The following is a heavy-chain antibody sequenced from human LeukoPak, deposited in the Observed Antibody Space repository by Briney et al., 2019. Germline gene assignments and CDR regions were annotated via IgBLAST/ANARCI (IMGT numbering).Heavy chain of an antibody. J-gene: IGHJ4*02. CDR2: IYYSGST. D-gene: IGHD3-10*01. CDR3: ARRALSRFGEFYYFDY. CDR1: GGSISSGGYY. Sequence: PSQTLSLTCTVSGGSISSGGYYLSRIRQHPGKGLEWIGYIYYSGSTYYNPSLKSRVTISVDTSKNQFSLKLSSVTAADTAVYYCARRALSRFGEFYYFDYWGQGTLVTVSS. V-gene: IGHV4-31*03.